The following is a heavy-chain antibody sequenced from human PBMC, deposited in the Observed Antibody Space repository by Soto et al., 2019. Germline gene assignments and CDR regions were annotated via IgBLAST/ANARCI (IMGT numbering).Heavy chain of an antibody. CDR1: GGSISSYY. J-gene: IGHJ5*02. D-gene: IGHD6-13*01. CDR2: IYYSGST. Sequence: SETLSLTCTVSGGSISSYYWSWIRQPPGKGLEWIGYIYYSGSTNYNPSLKSRVTISVDTSKNQFSLKLSSVTAADTAVYYCARAYSSSWYIGCWFDPWGQGTLVTVS. CDR3: ARAYSSSWYIGCWFDP. V-gene: IGHV4-59*08.